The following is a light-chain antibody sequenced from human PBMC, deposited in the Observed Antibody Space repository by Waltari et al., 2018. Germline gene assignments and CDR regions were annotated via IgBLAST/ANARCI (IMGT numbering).Light chain of an antibody. V-gene: IGLV4-69*01. J-gene: IGLJ3*02. CDR3: QTWGTGTYWM. Sequence: PEEGSCYLRTRNGGCSHSQGAGLPDRFSGSSSGAERYLTTSSLQSEDEADYYCQTWGTGTYWMFGGGTKLTVL. CDR2: RNGGCSH.